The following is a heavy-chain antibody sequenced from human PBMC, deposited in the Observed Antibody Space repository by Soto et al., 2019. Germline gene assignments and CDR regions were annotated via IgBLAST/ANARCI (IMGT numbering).Heavy chain of an antibody. CDR3: AKVEGAVAGTYAFDI. CDR2: ISGSGGST. J-gene: IGHJ3*02. Sequence: EVQLLESGGGLVQPGGSLRLSCAASGFTFSRYAMNWVRQAPGKGLEWVSAISGSGGSTYYADSVKGRFTISRDNSKNTLDLQMNSLRAEDTAVYYFAKVEGAVAGTYAFDIWGQGTMVTVSS. V-gene: IGHV3-23*01. D-gene: IGHD6-19*01. CDR1: GFTFSRYA.